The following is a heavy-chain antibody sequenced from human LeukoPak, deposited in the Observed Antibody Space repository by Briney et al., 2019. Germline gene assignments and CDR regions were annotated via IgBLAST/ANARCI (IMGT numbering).Heavy chain of an antibody. V-gene: IGHV3-23*01. CDR2: ISGSGGST. CDR1: GFTFSSYA. J-gene: IGHJ6*02. D-gene: IGHD6-13*01. Sequence: PGGSLRLSCAASGFTFSSYAMSWVRQAPGKGLEWVSAISGSGGSTYYADSVKGRFTISRDNSKSTLYLQMNSLRAEDTAVYYCASSSSWYGYYYYYGMDVWGQGTTVTVSS. CDR3: ASSSSWYGYYYYYGMDV.